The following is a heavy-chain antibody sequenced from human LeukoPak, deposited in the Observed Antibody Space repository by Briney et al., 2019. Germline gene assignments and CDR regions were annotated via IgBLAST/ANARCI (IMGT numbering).Heavy chain of an antibody. CDR1: GGSFSGYY. D-gene: IGHD5-24*01. CDR2: INHNGST. CDR3: ARGHRDGYNKYYFDY. J-gene: IGHJ4*02. V-gene: IGHV4-34*01. Sequence: PSETLSLTCAVYGGSFSGYYWSWIHQPPGKGLEWIGEINHNGSTNYNPSLKSRVTISVDTSKNQFSLKLSSVTAADTAVYYCARGHRDGYNKYYFDYWGQGTLVTVSS.